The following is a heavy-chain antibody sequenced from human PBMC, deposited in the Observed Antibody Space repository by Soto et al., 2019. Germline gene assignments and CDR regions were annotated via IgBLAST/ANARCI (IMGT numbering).Heavy chain of an antibody. CDR2: IYQTGTI. CDR3: ARQNVRIGPGFFDY. CDR1: CGSIGSGNFS. D-gene: IGHD3-10*02. Sequence: SETLSLTCSVSCGSIGSGNFSWSWIRQPPGKGLWWLTSIYQTGTIYITPSPRSRLTISSDTSRNQFSLNLTSVTAADTALYFCARQNVRIGPGFFDYWGRGTLVTVS. J-gene: IGHJ4*02. V-gene: IGHV4-30-4*01.